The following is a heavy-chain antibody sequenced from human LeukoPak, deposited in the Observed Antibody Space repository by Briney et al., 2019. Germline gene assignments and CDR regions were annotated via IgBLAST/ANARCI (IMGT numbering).Heavy chain of an antibody. CDR1: GFTFSSYA. Sequence: GGSLRLSCAASGFTFSSYAMSWVRQAPGKGLEWVSAIGGSGGSTYYADSVKGRFTISRDNSKNTLYLQMNSLRAEDTAVYYCAKVVGCSGGSCYSPFFDYWGQGTLVTVSS. V-gene: IGHV3-23*01. J-gene: IGHJ4*02. D-gene: IGHD2-15*01. CDR2: IGGSGGST. CDR3: AKVVGCSGGSCYSPFFDY.